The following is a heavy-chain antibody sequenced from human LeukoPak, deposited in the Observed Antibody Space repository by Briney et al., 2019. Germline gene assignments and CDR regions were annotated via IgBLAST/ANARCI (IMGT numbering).Heavy chain of an antibody. V-gene: IGHV4-59*08. CDR3: ARRLQWEPLFDP. Sequence: SETLSLTCTVSGGSISSYYWSWIRQPPGKGLEWIGYIYYSGSTNYNPSLKSRVTISVDTSKNQFSLKLSSVTAADTAVYYCARRLQWEPLFDPWGQGTLVTVSS. D-gene: IGHD1-26*01. J-gene: IGHJ5*02. CDR2: IYYSGST. CDR1: GGSISSYY.